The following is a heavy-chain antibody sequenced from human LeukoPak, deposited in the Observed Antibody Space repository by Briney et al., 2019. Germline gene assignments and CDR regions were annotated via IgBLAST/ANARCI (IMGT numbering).Heavy chain of an antibody. V-gene: IGHV3-21*01. CDR2: ISSSSSYI. D-gene: IGHD3-10*01. CDR3: VRYGSGSYLRYYYYGMDV. Sequence: GGSLRLSCAASGFTFSSYSMNWVRQAPGKGMEWVSSISSSSSYIYYADSVKGRFTISRDNAKNSLYLQMNSLRAEDTAVYYCVRYGSGSYLRYYYYGMDVWGQGTTVTVSS. CDR1: GFTFSSYS. J-gene: IGHJ6*02.